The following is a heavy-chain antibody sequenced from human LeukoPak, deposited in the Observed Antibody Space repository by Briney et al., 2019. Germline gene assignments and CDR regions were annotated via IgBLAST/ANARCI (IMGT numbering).Heavy chain of an antibody. D-gene: IGHD3-9*01. J-gene: IGHJ4*02. CDR2: IIPIFGTA. Sequence: SVKVSCKASGGTFSSYAISWVRQAPGQGLEWMGGIIPIFGTANYAQKFQGRVTITTDESTSTAYMELSSLRSEDTAVYYCASGLPYDILTGYHRIWGQGTLVTVSS. V-gene: IGHV1-69*05. CDR3: ASGLPYDILTGYHRI. CDR1: GGTFSSYA.